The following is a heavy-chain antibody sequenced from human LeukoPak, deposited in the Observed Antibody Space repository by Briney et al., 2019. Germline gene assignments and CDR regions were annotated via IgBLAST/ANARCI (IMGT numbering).Heavy chain of an antibody. D-gene: IGHD4-23*01. CDR3: ARRYDYGGNPFDY. Sequence: SETLSLTCTVSGDSITGSTYYWGWVRQPPGKGLEWIGTMYHSRSTYYNPSLKSRVTISRDTSENQFSLNLTAVTAADTAVYYCARRYDYGGNPFDYWGQGTLVTVSS. CDR1: GDSITGSTYY. J-gene: IGHJ4*02. CDR2: MYHSRST. V-gene: IGHV4-39*07.